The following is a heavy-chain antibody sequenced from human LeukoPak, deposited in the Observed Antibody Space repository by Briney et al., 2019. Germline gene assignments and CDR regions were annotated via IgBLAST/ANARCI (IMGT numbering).Heavy chain of an antibody. Sequence: SVKVSCKASGGTFSSYTISWVRQAPGQGLEWMGRIIPILGIANYAQKFQGRVTITADKSTSTAYMELSSVRSEDTAVYYCARAGIAVAHGVFDYYYYMDVWGKGATVTVSS. D-gene: IGHD6-19*01. J-gene: IGHJ6*03. V-gene: IGHV1-69*02. CDR1: GGTFSSYT. CDR3: ARAGIAVAHGVFDYYYYMDV. CDR2: IIPILGIA.